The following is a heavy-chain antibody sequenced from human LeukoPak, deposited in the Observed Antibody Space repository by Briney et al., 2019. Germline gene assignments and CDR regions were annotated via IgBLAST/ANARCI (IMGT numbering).Heavy chain of an antibody. CDR3: ASYIRRFDY. J-gene: IGHJ4*02. CDR2: IYCSGST. CDR1: GGSISSSSYY. D-gene: IGHD4-11*01. Sequence: SETLSLTCTVSGGSISSSSYYWGWIRQPPGKGLEWIGSIYCSGSTYYNPSLKSRVTISVDTSKNQFSLKLSSVTAADTAVYYCASYIRRFDYWGQGTLVTVSS. V-gene: IGHV4-39*01.